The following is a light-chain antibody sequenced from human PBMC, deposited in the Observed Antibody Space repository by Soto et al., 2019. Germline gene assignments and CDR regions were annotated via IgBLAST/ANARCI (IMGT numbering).Light chain of an antibody. Sequence: EIVWTQSPGTLSLSPGERATLSCRASQSISNYLAWYQHKPGQTPRLLIYDASNRATGIPVRFSGSGSGTDFTLTIRSLEPEDFAVYYCQQRSNWYTFGQGKRLEIK. CDR3: QQRSNWYT. CDR2: DAS. J-gene: IGKJ5*01. CDR1: QSISNY. V-gene: IGKV3-11*01.